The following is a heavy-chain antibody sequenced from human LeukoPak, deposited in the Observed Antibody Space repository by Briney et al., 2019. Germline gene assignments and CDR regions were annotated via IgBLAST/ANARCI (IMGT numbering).Heavy chain of an antibody. J-gene: IGHJ4*02. Sequence: GGSLRLSCAASGFTFGSYGMHWVRQAPGKGLEWVAVIWYDGSNKYYADSVKGRFTISRDNSKNTLYLQMNSLRAEDTAVYYCAKCSGSYYCDSSGYDDYWGQGTLVTVSS. V-gene: IGHV3-33*06. CDR1: GFTFGSYG. CDR2: IWYDGSNK. CDR3: AKCSGSYYCDSSGYDDY. D-gene: IGHD3-22*01.